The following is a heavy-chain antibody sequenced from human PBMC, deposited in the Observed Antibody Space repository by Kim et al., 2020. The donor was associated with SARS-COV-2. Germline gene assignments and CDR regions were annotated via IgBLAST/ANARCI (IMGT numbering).Heavy chain of an antibody. CDR3: AKAPPSCRGGSCYSGVDP. V-gene: IGHV3-23*01. J-gene: IGHJ5*02. CDR2: ISGSGDTT. CDR1: GFTFSTYA. D-gene: IGHD2-15*01. Sequence: GGSLRLSCAASGFTFSTYAMTWVRQAPGKGLEWVSGISGSGDTTYYADSVKGRFTISRDNSKDTLYLQMNSLRADDTAVYYCAKAPPSCRGGSCYSGVDP.